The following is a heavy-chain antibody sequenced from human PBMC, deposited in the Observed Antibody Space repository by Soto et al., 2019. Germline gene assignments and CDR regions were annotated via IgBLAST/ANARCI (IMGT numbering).Heavy chain of an antibody. V-gene: IGHV1-46*04. J-gene: IGHJ4*02. Sequence: QVQLVQSGAEVKKPGASVKVSCKASGYTFTTYYIHWVRQAPGQGLEWMGIINPSTGSTVYTQKLQGRVTLTRDTTTSTGYMEVSSLSSDDKAVYFCARDDVPAAMTESAYWGQGTLVTVSS. CDR3: ARDDVPAAMTESAY. CDR1: GYTFTTYY. CDR2: INPSTGST. D-gene: IGHD2-2*01.